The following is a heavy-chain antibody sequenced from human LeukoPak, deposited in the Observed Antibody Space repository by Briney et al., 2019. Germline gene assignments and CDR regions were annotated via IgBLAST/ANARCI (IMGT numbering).Heavy chain of an antibody. J-gene: IGHJ1*01. Sequence: SETLSLTCAVYGGSFSGYYWSWIRQPPGKGLEWIGEINHSGSTNYNPSLKSRVTISVDTSKNQFSLKLSSVTAADTAVYYCARGPPYYYDSSGAAEYFQHWGQGTLVTVSS. CDR2: INHSGST. CDR3: ARGPPYYYDSSGAAEYFQH. V-gene: IGHV4-34*01. CDR1: GGSFSGYY. D-gene: IGHD3-22*01.